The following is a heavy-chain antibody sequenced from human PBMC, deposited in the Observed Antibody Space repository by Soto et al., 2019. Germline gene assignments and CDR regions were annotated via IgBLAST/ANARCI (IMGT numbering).Heavy chain of an antibody. V-gene: IGHV1-58*02. D-gene: IGHD3-10*01. Sequence: SVKVSCKTSGFTFTNSAIQWVRQARGQRLEWIGRIVADSGQTKYAQNFHRRLTLTGDVYPSTAYMERGSLRSEDTAVYYCARDYIPEAGSLFAFDIWGQGTMVTVSS. J-gene: IGHJ3*02. CDR1: GFTFTNSA. CDR3: ARDYIPEAGSLFAFDI. CDR2: IVADSGQT.